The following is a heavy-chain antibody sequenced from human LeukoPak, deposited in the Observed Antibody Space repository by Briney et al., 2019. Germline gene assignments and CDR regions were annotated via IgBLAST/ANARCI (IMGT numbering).Heavy chain of an antibody. CDR2: IIPIFGTA. D-gene: IGHD3-9*01. CDR3: ARAPVLRYFDWLPSQNYYYYGMDV. J-gene: IGHJ6*02. V-gene: IGHV1-69*13. CDR1: GGTFSSYA. Sequence: SVKVSCKASGGTFSSYAISWARQAPGQGLEWMGGIIPIFGTANYAQKFQGRVTITADESTSTAYMELSSLRSEDTAVYYCARAPVLRYFDWLPSQNYYYYGMDVWGQGTTVTVSS.